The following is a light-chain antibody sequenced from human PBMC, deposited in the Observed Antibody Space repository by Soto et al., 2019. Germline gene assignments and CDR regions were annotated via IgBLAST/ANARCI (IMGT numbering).Light chain of an antibody. CDR1: QSISNN. J-gene: IGKJ1*01. CDR2: GAS. V-gene: IGKV3-15*01. Sequence: EIVMTQSPATLSVSPGERATLSCRASQSISNNLAWYQQKRGQAPRLLIYGASTRATGIPARFSGSGSGTEFTLTISRLHSEDFAFYYCQQYNNWRTFGQGTKVEI. CDR3: QQYNNWRT.